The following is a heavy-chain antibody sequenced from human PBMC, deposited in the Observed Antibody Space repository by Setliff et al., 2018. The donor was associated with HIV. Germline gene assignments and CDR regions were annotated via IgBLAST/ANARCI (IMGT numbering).Heavy chain of an antibody. CDR3: ARQVEGVIRPFDY. D-gene: IGHD3-10*01. V-gene: IGHV4-38-2*01. CDR2: IYHNGNT. CDR1: GFSITSGYY. Sequence: SETLSLTCDVSGFSITSGYYWGWIRQPPGKGLNWIANIYHNGNTNYSPSLKSRVTISVDTSKNQFSLRMSSVTAADTAVYYCARQVEGVIRPFDYWGQGTLVTVSS. J-gene: IGHJ4*02.